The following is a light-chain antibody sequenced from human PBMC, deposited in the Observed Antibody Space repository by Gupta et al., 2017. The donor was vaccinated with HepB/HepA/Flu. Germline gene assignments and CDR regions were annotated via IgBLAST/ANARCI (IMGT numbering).Light chain of an antibody. V-gene: IGKV4-1*01. CDR1: QSVLYSSNNKNY. CDR2: WAS. Sequence: DIVMTQSPDSLAASLGDRATINCKSSQSVLYSSNNKNYLAWYQQKPRQPPKLLIYWASTRESGVPDRFSGSGSGTDFTLTISSLQAEDVAVYYCQQYYSTLTFGGGTKVEIK. CDR3: QQYYSTLT. J-gene: IGKJ4*01.